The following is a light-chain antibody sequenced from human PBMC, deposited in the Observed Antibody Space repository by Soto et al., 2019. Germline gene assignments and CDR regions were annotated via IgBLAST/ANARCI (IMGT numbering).Light chain of an antibody. Sequence: VLTQSPGTLSLSPGERATISCRASQTISSSYLAWYQHKPGQAPRLLIYGASSRATGIPHRFSGSGSGTDFTLTISRLEPEDCGVYYCQQSGGSPPYTFCQGTRLEIK. CDR1: QTISSSY. V-gene: IGKV3-20*01. J-gene: IGKJ2*01. CDR2: GAS. CDR3: QQSGGSPPYT.